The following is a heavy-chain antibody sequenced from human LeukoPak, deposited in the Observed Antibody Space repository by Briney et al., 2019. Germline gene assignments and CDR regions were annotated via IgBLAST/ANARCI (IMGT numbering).Heavy chain of an antibody. CDR2: IYYSGST. CDR1: GGSISSSSYY. J-gene: IGHJ4*02. Sequence: PSETLSLTCTVSGGSISSSSYYWGWIRQPPGKGLEWIGSIYYSGSTYYNPSLKSRVTISVDTSKNQLSLKLSSVTAADTAVYYCAREPDTYYYDSSGSYDYWGQGTLVTVSS. V-gene: IGHV4-39*07. CDR3: AREPDTYYYDSSGSYDY. D-gene: IGHD3-22*01.